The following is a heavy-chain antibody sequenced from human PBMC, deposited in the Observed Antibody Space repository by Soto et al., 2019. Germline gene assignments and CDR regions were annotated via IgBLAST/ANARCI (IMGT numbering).Heavy chain of an antibody. D-gene: IGHD3-22*01. CDR3: ARGLGDSSAYYPFDY. CDR2: IIPIFGTA. J-gene: IGHJ4*02. Sequence: AASVKVSCKASGGTFSSYAISWVRQAPGQGLEWMGGIIPIFGTANYAQKFQGRVTITADESTSTAYMELSSLRSEDTAVYYCARGLGDSSAYYPFDYWGQGTLVTLSS. CDR1: GGTFSSYA. V-gene: IGHV1-69*13.